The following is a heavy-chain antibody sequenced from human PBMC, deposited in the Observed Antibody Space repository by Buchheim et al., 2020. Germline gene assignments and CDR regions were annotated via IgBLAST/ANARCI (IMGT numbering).Heavy chain of an antibody. CDR1: GFTFSSYG. J-gene: IGHJ4*02. CDR3: AKGLMATIRGGVDY. V-gene: IGHV3-30*18. Sequence: QVQLVESGGGVVQPGRSLRLSCAASGFTFSSYGMHWVRQAPGKGLEWVAVISYDGSNKYYADSVKGRFTISRDNSKNTLYLQMNSLRAEDTAVYYCAKGLMATIRGGVDYWGQGTL. CDR2: ISYDGSNK. D-gene: IGHD5-24*01.